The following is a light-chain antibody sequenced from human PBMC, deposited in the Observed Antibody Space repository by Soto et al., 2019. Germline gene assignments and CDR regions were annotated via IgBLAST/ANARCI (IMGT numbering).Light chain of an antibody. J-gene: IGLJ1*01. V-gene: IGLV2-11*01. CDR3: CSYAGTSTYV. Sequence: QSLLTQPRAVSGSPGQSVTISCTGTSSDVGAYTYVSWYQQHPGKAPKLMIYDVSQRPSGVPDRFSGSKSGNTASLTISGLQAEDEADYYCCSYAGTSTYVFGSGTKVTVL. CDR1: SSDVGAYTY. CDR2: DVS.